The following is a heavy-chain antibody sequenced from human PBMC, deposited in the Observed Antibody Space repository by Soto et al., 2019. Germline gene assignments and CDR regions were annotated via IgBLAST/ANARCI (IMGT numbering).Heavy chain of an antibody. CDR2: ISSSSSYI. V-gene: IGHV3-21*01. J-gene: IGHJ6*03. CDR1: GFTFSSYS. CDR3: ARAGELDYYYMYV. D-gene: IGHD3-10*01. Sequence: EVQLVESGGGLVKPGGSLRLSCEASGFTFSSYSMNWVRQAPGKGLEWVSSISSSSSYIYYADSVKGRFTISRDNAKNSLYLQMNSLRAEDTAVYYCARAGELDYYYMYVWGKGTTVTVSS.